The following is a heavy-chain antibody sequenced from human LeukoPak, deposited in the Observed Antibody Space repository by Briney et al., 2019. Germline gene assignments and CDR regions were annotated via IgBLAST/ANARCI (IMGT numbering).Heavy chain of an antibody. J-gene: IGHJ4*02. D-gene: IGHD3-10*01. Sequence: ASVKVSCKASAYTFTGYYMQWVRQAPGQGLESMGWINPNSGGTNYAQKFQGRVTMTRDTSISTAYMELSRLRSDDTAVYYCARVAQSQGDDLDYWGQGTLVTVSS. CDR1: AYTFTGYY. V-gene: IGHV1-2*02. CDR3: ARVAQSQGDDLDY. CDR2: INPNSGGT.